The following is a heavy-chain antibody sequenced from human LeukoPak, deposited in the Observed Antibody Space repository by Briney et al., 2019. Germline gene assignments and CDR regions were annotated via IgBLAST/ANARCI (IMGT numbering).Heavy chain of an antibody. Sequence: PSETLSLTCAVYGGSFSGYYWSWIRQPPGKGLEWIGEINHSGSTNYNPSLKSRVTISVDTSKNQFSLKLSSVTAADTAVYYCARARIAAAGRYYFDYWRQGTLVTVSS. CDR1: GGSFSGYY. D-gene: IGHD6-13*01. V-gene: IGHV4-34*01. CDR3: ARARIAAAGRYYFDY. J-gene: IGHJ4*02. CDR2: INHSGST.